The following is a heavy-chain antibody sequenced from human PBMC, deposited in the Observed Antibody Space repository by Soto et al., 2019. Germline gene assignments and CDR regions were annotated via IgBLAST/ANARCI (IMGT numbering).Heavy chain of an antibody. CDR3: ARVSITIFGVVNWFDP. J-gene: IGHJ5*02. V-gene: IGHV4-61*01. Sequence: SETLSLTCTVSGGSVSSGSYYWSWIRQPPGKGLEWIGYIYYSGSTNYNPSLKSRVTISVDTSKNQFSLKLSSVTAADTAVYYCARVSITIFGVVNWFDPWGQGTLVTAPQ. CDR2: IYYSGST. CDR1: GGSVSSGSYY. D-gene: IGHD3-3*01.